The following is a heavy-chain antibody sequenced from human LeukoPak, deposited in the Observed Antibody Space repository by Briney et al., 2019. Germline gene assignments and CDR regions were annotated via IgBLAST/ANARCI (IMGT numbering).Heavy chain of an antibody. CDR3: ARDSGYNAFDI. CDR2: IKEDGGVK. D-gene: IGHD5-18*01. J-gene: IGHJ3*02. Sequence: GGSLRLSCAASGFTFRGSWMAWVRQAPGKELEWVGNIKEDGGVKNYVDSVKGRFTTFRDNARNSLYLQMHSLRADDTAVYYCARDSGYNAFDIWGQGTMVTVSS. V-gene: IGHV3-7*01. CDR1: GFTFRGSW.